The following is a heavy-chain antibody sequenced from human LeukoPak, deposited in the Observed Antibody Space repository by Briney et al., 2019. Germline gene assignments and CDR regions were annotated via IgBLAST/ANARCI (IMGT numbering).Heavy chain of an antibody. CDR2: IYPGGNA. V-gene: IGHV3-53*01. D-gene: IGHD3-3*01. CDR1: EFTVSSTY. J-gene: IGHJ3*02. Sequence: GGSLRLSCAASEFTVSSTYITWLRQAPGKGLEWVSVIYPGGNALYADSVKGRFTISRDISKNIVYLQISNLRVEDTAVYYCARDRRSGLGHAFDIWGQGTVVTVSS. CDR3: ARDRRSGLGHAFDI.